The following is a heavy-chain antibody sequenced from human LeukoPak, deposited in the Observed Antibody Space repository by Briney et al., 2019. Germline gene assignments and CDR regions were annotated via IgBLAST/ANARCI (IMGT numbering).Heavy chain of an antibody. D-gene: IGHD3-22*01. V-gene: IGHV1-69*06. Sequence: SVKVSCKASGGTFSSYAISWVRQAPGQGLEWMGGIIPIFGTANYAQKFQGRVTITADKSTSTAYMELSSLRSEDTAVYYCARLSDSSGYYYLQDFDYWGQGTLATVSS. J-gene: IGHJ4*02. CDR2: IIPIFGTA. CDR3: ARLSDSSGYYYLQDFDY. CDR1: GGTFSSYA.